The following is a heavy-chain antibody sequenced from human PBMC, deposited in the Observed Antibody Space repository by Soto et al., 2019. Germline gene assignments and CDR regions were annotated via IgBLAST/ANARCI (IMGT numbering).Heavy chain of an antibody. V-gene: IGHV3-21*01. J-gene: IGHJ4*02. D-gene: IGHD2-2*01. CDR1: GFTFSSYS. Sequence: GGSLRLSCTASGFTFSSYSMNWVRQAPGKGLEWVSSISSSSSYIYYADSVKGRFTIARDNAKNSLYLQMNSLRAEDTAVYYCARGRFLPAAPSGGYWGKGTLVTVSS. CDR3: ARGRFLPAAPSGGY. CDR2: ISSSSSYI.